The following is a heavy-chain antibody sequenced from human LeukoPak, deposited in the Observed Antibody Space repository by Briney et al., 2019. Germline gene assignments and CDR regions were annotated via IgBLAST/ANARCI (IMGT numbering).Heavy chain of an antibody. V-gene: IGHV3-23*01. CDR3: AKDLGDFWSRYYLDY. J-gene: IGHJ4*02. CDR2: ISGSGGNT. CDR1: GFTFAGYA. Sequence: GGSLRLSCAASGFTFAGYAMSWVRQAPGKGLEWVSTISGSGGNTYLADSVKGRLTLSRDNSKNTLYMQMNSLRAEDTAVYYCAKDLGDFWSRYYLDYWGQGTLVTVSS. D-gene: IGHD3-3*01.